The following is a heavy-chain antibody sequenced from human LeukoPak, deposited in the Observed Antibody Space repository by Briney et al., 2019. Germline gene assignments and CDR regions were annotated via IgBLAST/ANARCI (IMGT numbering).Heavy chain of an antibody. D-gene: IGHD4-17*01. Sequence: SETLSLTCTVSGGSISSSSYYWGWIRQPPGKGLEWIGTMYSSGTTYYNPSLKSRVTISVDTSKNQFSLKLSSVTAADTAVYYCARHDYGDYVDAFDIWGQGTMVTVSS. CDR3: ARHDYGDYVDAFDI. CDR2: MYSSGTT. CDR1: GGSISSSSYY. V-gene: IGHV4-39*01. J-gene: IGHJ3*02.